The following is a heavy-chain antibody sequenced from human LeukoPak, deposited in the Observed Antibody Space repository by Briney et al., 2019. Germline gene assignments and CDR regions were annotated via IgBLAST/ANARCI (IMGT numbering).Heavy chain of an antibody. D-gene: IGHD6-13*01. CDR3: ARDRVSSSYRDYGMDV. J-gene: IGHJ6*02. Sequence: PGGSLRLSCAVSGFTFSSYAMSWVRQAPGKGLEWVSAISGSDGGTYYADSVKGRFTISRDNSKNTLYLQMNSLRAEDTAVYYCARDRVSSSYRDYGMDVWGQGTTVTVSS. CDR1: GFTFSSYA. V-gene: IGHV3-23*01. CDR2: ISGSDGGT.